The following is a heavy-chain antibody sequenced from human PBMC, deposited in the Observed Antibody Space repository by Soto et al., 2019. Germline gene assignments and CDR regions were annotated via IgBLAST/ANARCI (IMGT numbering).Heavy chain of an antibody. D-gene: IGHD2-2*01. CDR1: GGSISSGGYS. J-gene: IGHJ6*02. V-gene: IGHV4-30-2*01. CDR3: ARVQTSTSLGDYYYGMDV. Sequence: SETLSLTCAVSGGSISSGGYSWSWIRQPPGKGLEWIGDIYHSGSTYYNPSLKSRVTISVDKSKNQFSLKLSSVTAADTAVYYCARVQTSTSLGDYYYGMDVWGQGTTVTVSS. CDR2: IYHSGST.